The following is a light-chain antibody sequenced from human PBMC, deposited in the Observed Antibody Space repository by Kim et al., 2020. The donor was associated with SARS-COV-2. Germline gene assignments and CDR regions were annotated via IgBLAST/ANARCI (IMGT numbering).Light chain of an antibody. CDR1: NVGEKY. Sequence: SYELTQPPSVSVSPGQTATFTCSGDNVGEKYICWYQQKPGQSPVLIIYQNYKRPSGVPERFSASNSGNTATLTIGGSQAMVEADYFCQAWDSSRVFGGGPQLTFL. CDR3: QAWDSSRV. J-gene: IGLJ3*02. V-gene: IGLV3-1*01. CDR2: QNY.